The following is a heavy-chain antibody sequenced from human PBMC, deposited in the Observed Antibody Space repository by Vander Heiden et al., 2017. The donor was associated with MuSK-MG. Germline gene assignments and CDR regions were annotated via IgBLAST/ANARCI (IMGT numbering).Heavy chain of an antibody. CDR3: ATSRVAYSSRGRYFYMDV. D-gene: IGHD3-10*01. J-gene: IGHJ6*03. CDR1: GLPVTNTY. CDR2: IYSGGSGGST. V-gene: IGHV3-53*02. Sequence: EVQLVETGGGLIQPGGSLRLSCAASGLPVTNTYMSWVLQAPGKGLEWVSVIYSGGSGGSTYYADSVKGRFTISRDNSRNTLSLQMNSLRAEDTAVYYCATSRVAYSSRGRYFYMDVWGKGTTVTVS.